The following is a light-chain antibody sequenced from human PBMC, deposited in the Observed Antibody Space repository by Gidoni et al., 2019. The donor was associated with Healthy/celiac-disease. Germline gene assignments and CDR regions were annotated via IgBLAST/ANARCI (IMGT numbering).Light chain of an antibody. V-gene: IGLV2-14*03. Sequence: QSALTQPAPVSRSPGQSITISCTGTSSDVGGYHYVSWYQQHPGEAPKLMIYDVSNRPSVVSNRFSGSKSGNTASLTISGLQAEDEAYYYCSSYTSSSTLGVFGGGTKLTVL. CDR3: SSYTSSSTLGV. CDR2: DVS. J-gene: IGLJ3*02. CDR1: SSDVGGYHY.